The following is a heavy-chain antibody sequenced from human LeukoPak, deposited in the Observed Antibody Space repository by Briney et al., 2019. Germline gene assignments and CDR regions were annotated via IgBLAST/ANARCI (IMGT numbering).Heavy chain of an antibody. Sequence: AGGSLRLSCAASGFTFSSYAMSWVRQAPGKGLEWVSAISGSGGSTYYADSVKGRFTISRDNSKNTLYLQMNSLRAEDTAVYYCAKRWGHYYGSGSSPMDVWGQGTTVTVSS. J-gene: IGHJ6*02. CDR3: AKRWGHYYGSGSSPMDV. CDR1: GFTFSSYA. CDR2: ISGSGGST. D-gene: IGHD3-10*01. V-gene: IGHV3-23*01.